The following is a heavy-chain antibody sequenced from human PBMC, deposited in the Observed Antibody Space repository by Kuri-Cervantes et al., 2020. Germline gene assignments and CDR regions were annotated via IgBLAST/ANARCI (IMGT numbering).Heavy chain of an antibody. CDR3: AKALNTIFEEVHDAFDI. D-gene: IGHD3-3*01. CDR1: GFTFDDYA. Sequence: SLKISCAASGFTFDDYAMHWVRQAPGKGLEWVSGISWNSGSIGYADSVKGRFTISRDNAKNSLYLQMNSLRAEDTALYYCAKALNTIFEEVHDAFDIWGQGTMVTVSS. CDR2: ISWNSGSI. J-gene: IGHJ3*02. V-gene: IGHV3-9*01.